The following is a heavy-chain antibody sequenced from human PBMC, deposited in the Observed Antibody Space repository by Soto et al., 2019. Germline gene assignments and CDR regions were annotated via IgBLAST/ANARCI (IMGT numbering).Heavy chain of an antibody. CDR3: ARLSSRASGNYYNVAY. Sequence: LGESLKISCKSSGYNFTSYWITWVRQMPGKGLEWMGMIDPSDSFADYSPSFQGHVTISADKSISTAYLQWSSLKASDSAMYYCARLSSRASGNYYNVAYWGQGTLVTVSS. CDR2: IDPSDSFA. CDR1: GYNFTSYW. V-gene: IGHV5-10-1*01. J-gene: IGHJ4*02. D-gene: IGHD3-10*01.